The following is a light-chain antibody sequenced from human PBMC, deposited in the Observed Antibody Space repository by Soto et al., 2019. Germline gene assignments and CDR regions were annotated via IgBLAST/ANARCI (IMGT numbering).Light chain of an antibody. V-gene: IGKV3-20*01. CDR2: GAS. J-gene: IGKJ5*01. Sequence: EIGMTQSPATLSVSPGDGATLSCRASQSVDSNLAWYQQKPGQTPRLLIYGASTRPTGIPDRFSGSGSGTDFTLTISRLEPEDFAVYYCQQYGSSRGTFGQGTRLEIK. CDR1: QSVDSN. CDR3: QQYGSSRGT.